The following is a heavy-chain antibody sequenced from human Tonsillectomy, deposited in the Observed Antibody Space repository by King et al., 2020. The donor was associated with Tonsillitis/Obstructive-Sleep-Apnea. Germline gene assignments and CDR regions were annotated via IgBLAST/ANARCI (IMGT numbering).Heavy chain of an antibody. CDR3: ARDNMLWYSYYFDY. D-gene: IGHD1-26*01. CDR1: GFTFSSYW. J-gene: IGHJ4*02. Sequence: VQLVESGGGLVQPGGSLRLSCAASGFTFSSYWMSWVRQAPGKGLEWVANIKQDGSEKYYVDSVKGRFTISGDNAKNSLYLQMNSLRAEDTAVYYCARDNMLWYSYYFDYWGQGTLVTVSS. CDR2: IKQDGSEK. V-gene: IGHV3-7*01.